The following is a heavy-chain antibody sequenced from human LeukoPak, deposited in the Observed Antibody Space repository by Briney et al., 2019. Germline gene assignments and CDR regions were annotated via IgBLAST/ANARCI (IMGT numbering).Heavy chain of an antibody. CDR3: ARNENSSSWPYYFDN. V-gene: IGHV5-10-1*01. CDR2: IDPSFSYT. Sequence: GESLRISCKGSGYRFPSYWINWVRQIPGKGLEWMGRIDPSFSYTNYSPSFQGHVTISAEKSSSTAYLQCSSLKASDTAMYYCARNENSSSWPYYFDNCGHRTLVTASS. D-gene: IGHD6-13*01. CDR1: GYRFPSYW. J-gene: IGHJ4*01.